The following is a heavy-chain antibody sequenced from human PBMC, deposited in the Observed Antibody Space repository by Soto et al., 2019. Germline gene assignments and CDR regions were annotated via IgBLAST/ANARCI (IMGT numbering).Heavy chain of an antibody. CDR2: IIPILGIA. J-gene: IGHJ4*02. V-gene: IGHV1-69*02. CDR1: GGTFSSYT. D-gene: IGHD3-16*02. CDR3: ASASMIAIPNFDY. Sequence: QVQLVQSGAEVKKPGSSVKVSCKASGGTFSSYTISWVRQAPGQGLEWMGRIIPILGIANYAQKFQGRVTXTXDXLTSTAYMELSSLRSEDTAVYYCASASMIAIPNFDYWGQGTLVTVSS.